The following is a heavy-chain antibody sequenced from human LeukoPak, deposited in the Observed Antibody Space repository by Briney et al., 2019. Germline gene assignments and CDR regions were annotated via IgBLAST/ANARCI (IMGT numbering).Heavy chain of an antibody. CDR3: ARQTTTSRFCSGGSCYSRWFDP. V-gene: IGHV4-39*01. CDR2: LYYSGNT. Sequence: SETLSLTCTFYGGSISDSSYYWGCIRQPPGKGLEWIGSLYYSGNTYYNPSLNSRVTISVDTSKNQFSLKLSSVTAADTAVYYCARQTTTSRFCSGGSCYSRWFDPWGQGTLVTVSS. D-gene: IGHD2-15*01. J-gene: IGHJ5*02. CDR1: GGSISDSSYY.